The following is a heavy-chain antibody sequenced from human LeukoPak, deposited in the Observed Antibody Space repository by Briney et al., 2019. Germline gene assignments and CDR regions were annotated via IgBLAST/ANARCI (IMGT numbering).Heavy chain of an antibody. J-gene: IGHJ4*02. Sequence: GRSLRLSCAASGFTFSSYAMHWVRQAPGKGLEWVAVISYDGSNKYYADSVKGRFTISRDNSKNTLYLRMNSLRAEDTAVYYCARMRHCSSTSCPIDYWGQGTLVTVSS. CDR2: ISYDGSNK. CDR3: ARMRHCSSTSCPIDY. D-gene: IGHD2-2*01. V-gene: IGHV3-30*01. CDR1: GFTFSSYA.